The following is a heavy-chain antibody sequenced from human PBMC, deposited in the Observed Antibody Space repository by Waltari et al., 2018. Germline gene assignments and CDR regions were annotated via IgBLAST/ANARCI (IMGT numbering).Heavy chain of an antibody. Sequence: QVQLVQSGAEVKKPGSSVKVSCKASGGTFSSYAISWVRQAPGQGLEWMGRIIPSLGTANYAQKFQGRVTITADKSTSTAYMELSSLRSEDTAVYYCAREAAATVTTGGDYYYYMDVWGKGTTVTISS. CDR3: AREAAATVTTGGDYYYYMDV. D-gene: IGHD4-4*01. CDR2: IIPSLGTA. V-gene: IGHV1-69*13. J-gene: IGHJ6*03. CDR1: GGTFSSYA.